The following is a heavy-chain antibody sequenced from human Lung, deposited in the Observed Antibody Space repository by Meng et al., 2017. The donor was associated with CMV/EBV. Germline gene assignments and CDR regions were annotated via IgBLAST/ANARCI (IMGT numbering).Heavy chain of an antibody. CDR2: INHSGST. CDR1: GGSFSGYY. CDR3: ARGHAAGRGVGMDV. V-gene: IGHV4-34*01. J-gene: IGHJ6*02. Sequence: SXTXSLXCAAYGGSFSGYYRRWIRQPPGKGLEWMGEINHSGSTNYNPSPKSRVTISVDTSKNQLSLKQSSVTAADTAVYYCARGHAAGRGVGMDVWGQGTXVTVSS. D-gene: IGHD6-13*01.